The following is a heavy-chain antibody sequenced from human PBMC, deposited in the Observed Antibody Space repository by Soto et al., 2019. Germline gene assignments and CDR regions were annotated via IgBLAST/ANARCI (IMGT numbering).Heavy chain of an antibody. CDR2: ISYDGSNK. J-gene: IGHJ6*02. D-gene: IGHD2-2*03. CDR1: GFTFSSYA. Sequence: LRLSCAASGFTFSSYAMHWVRQAPGKGLEWVAVISYDGSNKYYADSVKGRFTISRDNSKNTLYLQMNSLRAEDTAVYYCANGYCSSTSCYFEDYYYYGMDVWGQGTTVTVSS. CDR3: ANGYCSSTSCYFEDYYYYGMDV. V-gene: IGHV3-30-3*01.